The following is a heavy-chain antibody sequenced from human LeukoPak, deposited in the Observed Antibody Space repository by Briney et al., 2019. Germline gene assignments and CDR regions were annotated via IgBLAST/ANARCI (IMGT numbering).Heavy chain of an antibody. D-gene: IGHD3-3*01. CDR1: GGTFSSYA. CDR2: IIPIFGTA. V-gene: IGHV1-69*05. Sequence: SVKVSCKASGGTFSSYAISWVRQAPGQGLEWMGGIIPIFGTANYAQKFQGRVTITTDESTSTAYMELSSLRSEDTAVYYCAGVPRVDDFWSGYYTGSWFDPRGQGTLVTVSS. J-gene: IGHJ5*02. CDR3: AGVPRVDDFWSGYYTGSWFDP.